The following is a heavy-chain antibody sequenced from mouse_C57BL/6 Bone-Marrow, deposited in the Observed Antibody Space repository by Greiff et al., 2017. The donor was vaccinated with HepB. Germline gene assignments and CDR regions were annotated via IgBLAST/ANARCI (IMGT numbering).Heavy chain of an antibody. CDR1: GFTFSSYT. CDR2: ISGGGGNT. D-gene: IGHD4-1*01. V-gene: IGHV5-9*01. Sequence: EVQGVESGGGLVKPGGSLKLSCAASGFTFSSYTMSWVRQTPEKRLEWVATISGGGGNTYYPDSVKGRFTISRDNAKNTLYLQMSSLRSEDTALYYCARNWDGFAYWGQGTLVTVSA. CDR3: ARNWDGFAY. J-gene: IGHJ3*01.